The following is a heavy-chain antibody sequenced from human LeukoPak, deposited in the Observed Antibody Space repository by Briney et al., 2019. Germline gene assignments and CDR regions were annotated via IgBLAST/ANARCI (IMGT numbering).Heavy chain of an antibody. CDR2: INHSGST. CDR3: ARDDTVTGNDAFDI. J-gene: IGHJ3*02. V-gene: IGHV4-34*01. CDR1: GGSFSGYY. Sequence: PSETLSLTCAVYGGSFSGYYWSWIRQPPGKGLEWIGEINHSGSTNYNPSLKSRVTISVDTSKNQFSLKLGSVTAADTAVYYCARDDTVTGNDAFDIWGQGTMVTVSS. D-gene: IGHD4-17*01.